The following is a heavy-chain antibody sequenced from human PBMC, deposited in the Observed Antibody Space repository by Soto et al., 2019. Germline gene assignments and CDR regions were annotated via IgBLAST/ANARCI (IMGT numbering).Heavy chain of an antibody. V-gene: IGHV2-5*02. D-gene: IGHD6-19*01. CDR1: GVSLSTSAVR. Sequence: QTTLKESGPTLVKPTQTLTLTCTVSGVSLSTSAVRVGWIRQPPGKALEWIEVIFWDDDKRYSPSLKSGLTITKDNSKNQVGLSMTTVDPADTATYYCASGIVVPGTDYYAMDVWGQGTAVAVSS. CDR2: IFWDDDK. CDR3: ASGIVVPGTDYYAMDV. J-gene: IGHJ6*02.